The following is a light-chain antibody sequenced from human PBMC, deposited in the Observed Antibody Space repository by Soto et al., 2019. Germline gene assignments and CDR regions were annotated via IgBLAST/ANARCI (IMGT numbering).Light chain of an antibody. Sequence: QSVLTQPASVSGSPGQSITISCTRTSSDVGSYNLVSWYQQHPGKAPKLMIYEVSKRPSGVSNRFSGSKSGNTASLTISGLQAEDEADYSCCSYAVSGPGTKVTVL. J-gene: IGLJ1*01. V-gene: IGLV2-23*02. CDR2: EVS. CDR3: CSYAV. CDR1: SSDVGSYNL.